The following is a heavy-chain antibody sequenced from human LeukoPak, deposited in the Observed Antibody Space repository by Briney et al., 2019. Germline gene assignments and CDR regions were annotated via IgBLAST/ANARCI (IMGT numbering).Heavy chain of an antibody. V-gene: IGHV1-69*05. CDR1: GGTFSSYA. J-gene: IGHJ6*03. D-gene: IGHD1-26*01. CDR3: AIGLWATDYYYYYMDV. Sequence: GASVKVSCKASGGTFSSYAISWVRQAPGQGLEWMGGIIPIFGTANYAQKFQGRVTITTDESTSTAYMELSSLRSEDTAVYYCAIGLWATDYYYYYMDVWGQGTTVTVSS. CDR2: IIPIFGTA.